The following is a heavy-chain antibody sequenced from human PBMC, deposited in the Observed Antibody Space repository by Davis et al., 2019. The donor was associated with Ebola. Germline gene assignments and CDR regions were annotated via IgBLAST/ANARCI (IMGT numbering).Heavy chain of an antibody. CDR3: ARTAMVRYYGMDV. D-gene: IGHD5-18*01. V-gene: IGHV3-30*03. J-gene: IGHJ6*04. CDR2: ISYDGSNK. CDR1: GFTFSSYC. Sequence: PGGSLRLSCAASGFTFSSYCMHWVRQAPGKGLGWVAVISYDGSNKYYADSVKGRFTISRDNSKNTLYLQMNSLRAEDTAVYYCARTAMVRYYGMDVWGKGTTVTVSS.